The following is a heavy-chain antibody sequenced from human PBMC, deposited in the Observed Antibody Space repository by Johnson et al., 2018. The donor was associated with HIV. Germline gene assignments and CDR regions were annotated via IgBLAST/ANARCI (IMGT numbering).Heavy chain of an antibody. J-gene: IGHJ3*02. V-gene: IGHV3-13*01. D-gene: IGHD3-3*01. CDR2: IGTAGDT. CDR1: GFTFSSYD. CDR3: ARGMYYNFWSGYGIRWDAFDI. Sequence: VRLVESGGGLVQHGGSLRLSCAASGFTFSSYDMHWVRQATGKGLEWVSAIGTAGDTYYPGSVKGRFTISREDAKSSLYLQMNSLRAGDTAVYYCARGMYYNFWSGYGIRWDAFDIWGQGTMVTVSS.